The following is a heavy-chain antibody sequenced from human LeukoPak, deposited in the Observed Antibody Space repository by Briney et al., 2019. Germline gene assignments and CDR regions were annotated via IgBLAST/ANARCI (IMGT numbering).Heavy chain of an antibody. D-gene: IGHD3-22*01. CDR2: ISYDGSNK. CDR1: GCTFSSYG. J-gene: IGHJ4*02. CDR3: ANLDSSELDY. Sequence: GGSLRLSCAASGCTFSSYGMHGVRQAPGKGLEWVAVISYDGSNKYYADSVKGRFTISRDNSKNTLYLQMNSLRAEDTAVYSCANLDSSELDYWGQGTLVTVSS. V-gene: IGHV3-30*18.